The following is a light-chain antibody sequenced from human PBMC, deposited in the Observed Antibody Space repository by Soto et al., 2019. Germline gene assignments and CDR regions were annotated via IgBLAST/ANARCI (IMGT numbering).Light chain of an antibody. CDR1: QSVRRF. CDR2: DAS. V-gene: IGKV3-11*01. Sequence: EVVLTQSPATLSLSPGERATLSCRASQSVRRFLTWYQQKPGQAPRLLVYDASNRAAGVPARFSGSGSGTDFPLPISSLEPEDFAVYYCQHRSSWPLTFGGGTKVEIK. CDR3: QHRSSWPLT. J-gene: IGKJ4*01.